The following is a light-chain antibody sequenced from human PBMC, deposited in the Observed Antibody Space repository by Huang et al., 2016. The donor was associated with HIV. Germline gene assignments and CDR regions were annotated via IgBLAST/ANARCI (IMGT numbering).Light chain of an antibody. V-gene: IGKV1-39*01. CDR3: QQSYNTPLT. CDR1: QSINSY. Sequence: DIQMTQSPSSLSASVGDRVTITCRASQSINSYLNWYQQKPGKAPKVLIYAASSLQSGVPSRFSGSGSGTEFTLTINSLQPEDFAIYYCQQSYNTPLTFGGGTRVEIK. J-gene: IGKJ4*01. CDR2: AAS.